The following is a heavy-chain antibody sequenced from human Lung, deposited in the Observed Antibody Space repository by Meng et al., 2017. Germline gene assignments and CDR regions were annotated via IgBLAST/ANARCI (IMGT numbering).Heavy chain of an antibody. V-gene: IGHV6-1*01. CDR2: TYYRSKWYN. CDR3: TRGQQWLDS. J-gene: IGHJ5*01. D-gene: IGHD6-19*01. Sequence: QVHMQPSGQGVVKPSQTLYLPCAISGDSVSSNSAAWNWIRQSPSRGLEWLGRTYYRSKWYNGYAVSVRSRITINPDTSKNQFSLQLNSVTPEDTAVYYCTRGQQWLDSFGQATLVTVSS. CDR1: GDSVSSNSAA.